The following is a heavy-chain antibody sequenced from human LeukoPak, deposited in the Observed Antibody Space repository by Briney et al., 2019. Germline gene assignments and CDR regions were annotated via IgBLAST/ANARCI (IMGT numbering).Heavy chain of an antibody. V-gene: IGHV3-23*01. CDR3: AKGPGPYCSSTSCYFDY. D-gene: IGHD2-2*01. CDR2: ISGSGGST. J-gene: IGHJ4*02. CDR1: GFTFSSYA. Sequence: GGSLRLSCAASGFTFSSYAMSWVRQAPGKGLEWVSAISGSGGSTYYADSVKGRFTISGDNSKNTLYLQMNSLRAEDTAVHYCAKGPGPYCSSTSCYFDYWGQGTLVTVSS.